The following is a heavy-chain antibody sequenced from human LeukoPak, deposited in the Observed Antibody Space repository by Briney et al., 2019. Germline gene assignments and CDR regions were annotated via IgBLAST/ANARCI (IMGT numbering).Heavy chain of an antibody. V-gene: IGHV4-39*01. Sequence: SETLSLTCTVSGGSISSSSCYWGWIRQPPGKGLEWIGSIYYSGSTYYNPSLKSRVTISVDTSKNQFSLKLSSVTAADTAVYYCARAFNPNYYDSSGYFNWFDPWGQGTLVTVSS. CDR2: IYYSGST. J-gene: IGHJ5*02. CDR3: ARAFNPNYYDSSGYFNWFDP. CDR1: GGSISSSSCY. D-gene: IGHD3-22*01.